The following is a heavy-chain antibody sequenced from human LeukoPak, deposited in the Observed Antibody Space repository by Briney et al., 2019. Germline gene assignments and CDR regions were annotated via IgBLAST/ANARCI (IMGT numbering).Heavy chain of an antibody. Sequence: GGSLRLSCAASGFTFSSNAMSWVRQAPGKGLEWVSGISGSGDNTYYADSVKGRFTISRDNSKNTLYVQVNSLGTEDTAAYYCAKGSYYDSSGSFYFDYWGQGTLVTVSS. V-gene: IGHV3-23*01. J-gene: IGHJ4*02. CDR1: GFTFSSNA. D-gene: IGHD3-22*01. CDR2: ISGSGDNT. CDR3: AKGSYYDSSGSFYFDY.